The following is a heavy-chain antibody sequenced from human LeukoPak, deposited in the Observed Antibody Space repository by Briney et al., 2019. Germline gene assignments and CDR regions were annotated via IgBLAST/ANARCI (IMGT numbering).Heavy chain of an antibody. CDR2: IYNGRNT. Sequence: SETLSLTCSASGASTSSRYWSWIRQSPGRTLEWIGHIYNGRNTKYNPSLTSRVTISVDTSTNQFSLSLTSVTAADTAIYYCAQTTGWPGFDFWGPGALVTVSS. V-gene: IGHV4-59*08. D-gene: IGHD6-19*01. CDR1: GASTSSRY. J-gene: IGHJ4*02. CDR3: AQTTGWPGFDF.